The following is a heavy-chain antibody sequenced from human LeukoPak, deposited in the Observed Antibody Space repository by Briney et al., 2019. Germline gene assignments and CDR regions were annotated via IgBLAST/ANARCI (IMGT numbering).Heavy chain of an antibody. V-gene: IGHV4-59*01. D-gene: IGHD3-22*01. J-gene: IGHJ3*02. CDR1: GGSISTYY. Sequence: SETLSLTCTASGGSISTYYWSWLRQPPGKGLEWIGYIYYSGSTNYNPSLKSRVTISVDTSKKQFSLKLSSVTAADTAVYYCAREYYYDSSGYYPPHAFDIWGQGTMVTVSS. CDR3: AREYYYDSSGYYPPHAFDI. CDR2: IYYSGST.